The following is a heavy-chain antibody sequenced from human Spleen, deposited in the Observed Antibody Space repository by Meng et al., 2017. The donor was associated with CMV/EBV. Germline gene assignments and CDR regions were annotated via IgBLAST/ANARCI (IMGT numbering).Heavy chain of an antibody. CDR1: GYFFSDHV. CDR3: ARDHAWGADY. CDR2: IKPNSGDT. J-gene: IGHJ4*02. V-gene: IGHV1-2*02. D-gene: IGHD7-27*01. Sequence: KVSCKTSGYFFSDHVLHWVRQAPGQGLEWMGWIKPNSGDTNYAQNFQGRVTMTSDSSFNTAYMELSRLTSDDTAVYYCARDHAWGADYWGQGTLVTVSS.